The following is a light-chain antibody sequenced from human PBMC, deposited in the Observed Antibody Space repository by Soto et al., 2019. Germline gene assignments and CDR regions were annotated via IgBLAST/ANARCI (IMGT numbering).Light chain of an antibody. J-gene: IGLJ2*01. V-gene: IGLV2-8*01. CDR2: EVD. CDR3: SSYAGSNVI. CDR1: SRDVGDYKY. Sequence: QSVLTQPPSASGSPGQSVTISCTGTSRDVGDYKYVSWYQQHPGKAPKLMIYEVDKRPSGVPDRFSGSKSGNTASLAVSGLQAEDEADYFCSSYAGSNVIFGGGTKLTVL.